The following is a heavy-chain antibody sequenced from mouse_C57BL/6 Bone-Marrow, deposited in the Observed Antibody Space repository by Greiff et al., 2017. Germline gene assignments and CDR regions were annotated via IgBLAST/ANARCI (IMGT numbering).Heavy chain of an antibody. V-gene: IGHV1-64*01. CDR2: VLPNSSST. J-gene: IGHJ4*01. CDR3: ARYGYPLAMDY. Sequence: VQLLQPWAELVKPGASVKMSSKASGYTFTSYWMHWVKQRPGQGLVWIGMVLPNSSSTNYNEKFKSKATMTVDKSSTTAYMQLSSLTSEDSAVYYCARYGYPLAMDYWGQGTSVTVSS. CDR1: GYTFTSYW. D-gene: IGHD2-2*01.